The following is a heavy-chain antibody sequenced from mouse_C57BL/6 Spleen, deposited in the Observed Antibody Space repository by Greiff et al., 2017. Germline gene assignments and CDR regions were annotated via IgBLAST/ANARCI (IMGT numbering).Heavy chain of an antibody. V-gene: IGHV2-2*01. CDR2: IWSGGST. D-gene: IGHD3-1*01. CDR3: ARKGLLIYWYFDV. CDR1: GFSLTSYG. J-gene: IGHJ1*03. Sequence: QVQLKESGPGLVQPSQSLSITCPVSGFSLTSYGVHWVRQSPGKGLEWLGVIWSGGSTDYNAAFISRLSISKDNSKSQVFFKMNSLQADDTAIYYCARKGLLIYWYFDVWGTGTTVTVSS.